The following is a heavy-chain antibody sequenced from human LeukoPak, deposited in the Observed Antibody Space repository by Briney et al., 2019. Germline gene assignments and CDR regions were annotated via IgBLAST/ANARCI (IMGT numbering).Heavy chain of an antibody. CDR3: ARDEDSSSWTHWWYYYGMDV. V-gene: IGHV3-9*01. J-gene: IGHJ6*02. Sequence: PGGSLRLSCAASGFTFDDYAMHWVRQAPGKGLEWVSGISWNSGSIGYADSVKGRFTISRDNAKNSLYLQMNSLRAEDTALYYCARDEDSSSWTHWWYYYGMDVWGQGTTVTVSS. CDR2: ISWNSGSI. D-gene: IGHD6-13*01. CDR1: GFTFDDYA.